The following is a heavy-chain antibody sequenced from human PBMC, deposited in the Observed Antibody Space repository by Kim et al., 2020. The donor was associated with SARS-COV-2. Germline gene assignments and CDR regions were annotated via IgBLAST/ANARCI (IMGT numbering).Heavy chain of an antibody. CDR2: IVVGSGNT. V-gene: IGHV1-58*01. Sequence: SVKVSCKASGFTFTSSAVQWVRQARGQRLEWIGWIVVGSGNTNYAQKFQERVTITRDMSTSTAYMELSSLRSEDTAVYYCAVLYYYDSSGYWDGDAFDIWGQGTMVTVSS. D-gene: IGHD3-22*01. CDR1: GFTFTSSA. CDR3: AVLYYYDSSGYWDGDAFDI. J-gene: IGHJ3*02.